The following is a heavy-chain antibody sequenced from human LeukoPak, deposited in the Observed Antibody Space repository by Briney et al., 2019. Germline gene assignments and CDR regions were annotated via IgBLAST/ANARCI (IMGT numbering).Heavy chain of an antibody. Sequence: SETLSLTCTVSGGSISSSSYYWGWIRQPPGKGLEWIGSIYYSGSTYYNPSLKSRVTISVDTSNNQFSLRLSSVTAADTAVYYCAGVWFGTDAFDIWGQGTMVTVSS. CDR1: GGSISSSSYY. D-gene: IGHD3-10*01. V-gene: IGHV4-39*01. J-gene: IGHJ3*02. CDR2: IYYSGST. CDR3: AGVWFGTDAFDI.